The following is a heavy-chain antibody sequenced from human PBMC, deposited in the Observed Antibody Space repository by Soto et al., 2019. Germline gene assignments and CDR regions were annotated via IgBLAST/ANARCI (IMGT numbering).Heavy chain of an antibody. D-gene: IGHD6-19*01. V-gene: IGHV1-69*06. CDR3: ASVPPYSSGSL. Sequence: SVKVSCKASGGTFSSYAISWVRQAPGQGLEWMGGIIPIFGTANYAQKFQGRVTITADKSTSTAYMELSSLRSEETAVYYCASVPPYSSGSLWGQGALVTVSS. CDR2: IIPIFGTA. J-gene: IGHJ4*02. CDR1: GGTFSSYA.